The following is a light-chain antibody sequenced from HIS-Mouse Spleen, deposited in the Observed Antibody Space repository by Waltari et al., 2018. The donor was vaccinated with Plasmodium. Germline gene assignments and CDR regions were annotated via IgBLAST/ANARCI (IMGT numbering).Light chain of an antibody. Sequence: EIVLTQSPATLSLSPGERATLSARASQSVSSYLAWYQQKPGQAPRLLIYDASTRATGIPARFSCSGSGTDFTLTISSLEPEDFAVYYCQQRSNWPPLTFGGGTKVEIK. CDR1: QSVSSY. CDR3: QQRSNWPPLT. J-gene: IGKJ4*01. V-gene: IGKV3-11*01. CDR2: DAS.